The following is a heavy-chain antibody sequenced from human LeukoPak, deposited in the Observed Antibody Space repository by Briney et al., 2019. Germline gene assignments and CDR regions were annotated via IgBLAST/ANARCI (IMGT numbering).Heavy chain of an antibody. CDR2: INHSGST. D-gene: IGHD1-1*01. J-gene: IGHJ4*02. V-gene: IGHV4-34*01. CDR1: GGSFSGYY. CDR3: ARVEPSFDH. Sequence: SETLSLTCAVYGGSFSGYYWSWIRQPPGKGLEWIGEINHSGSTSYNPSLKSRVTISVDTSKNQFSLNLRSVTAADTAVYYCARVEPSFDHWGQGTLVTVSP.